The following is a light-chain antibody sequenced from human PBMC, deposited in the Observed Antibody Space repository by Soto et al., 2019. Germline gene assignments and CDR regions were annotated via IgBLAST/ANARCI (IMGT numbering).Light chain of an antibody. CDR1: ISDGGGYNY. J-gene: IGLJ1*01. Sequence: QSALTQPRSVSGSPGQSVTISCTGTISDGGGYNYVSWYQQRPGKVPKLMIYDVNKRPSWVPDRFSGSKSGNTASLTISWLKAEDEADYYCCSYAGSVSYVFGTGTKVTVL. CDR3: CSYAGSVSYV. CDR2: DVN. V-gene: IGLV2-11*01.